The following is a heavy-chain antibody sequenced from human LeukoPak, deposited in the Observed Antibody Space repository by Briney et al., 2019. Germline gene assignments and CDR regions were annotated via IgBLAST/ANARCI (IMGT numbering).Heavy chain of an antibody. V-gene: IGHV4-59*01. CDR2: IHYSGST. Sequence: SETLSLTCTVSGGSISSYYWSWIRQPPGKGLEWIGYIHYSGSTNYNPSLKSRVTISVDTSKNQFSLKLSSVTAADTAVYYCARADPYNWNYVGAFDIWGQGTMVTVSS. CDR3: ARADPYNWNYVGAFDI. CDR1: GGSISSYY. D-gene: IGHD1-7*01. J-gene: IGHJ3*02.